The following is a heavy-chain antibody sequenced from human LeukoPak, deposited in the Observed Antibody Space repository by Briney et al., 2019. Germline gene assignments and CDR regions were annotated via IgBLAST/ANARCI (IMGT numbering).Heavy chain of an antibody. J-gene: IGHJ4*02. Sequence: PGGSLRLSCAASGFTFDDYGMSWVRQAPGKGLEWVSGINWNGGSTGYADSVKGRFTISRDNAKNSLYLQMNSLRAEDTALYYCARDLGYRYESSKEPGLDYWGQGTLVTVSS. V-gene: IGHV3-20*04. CDR2: INWNGGST. D-gene: IGHD3-16*02. CDR1: GFTFDDYG. CDR3: ARDLGYRYESSKEPGLDY.